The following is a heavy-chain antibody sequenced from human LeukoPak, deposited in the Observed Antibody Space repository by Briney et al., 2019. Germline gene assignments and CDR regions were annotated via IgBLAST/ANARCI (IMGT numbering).Heavy chain of an antibody. CDR2: VSGSGGST. Sequence: PGGSLRLSCVPSGFSFSNYAMSWVRQAPGKGLEWVSSVSGSGGSTHYADFVKGRFTISRDQTKNTLYLQMNSLRAEDTAVYYCAKSSYYDASGYYREYYFDYWGQGTLVTVSS. V-gene: IGHV3-23*01. CDR3: AKSSYYDASGYYREYYFDY. D-gene: IGHD3-22*01. J-gene: IGHJ4*02. CDR1: GFSFSNYA.